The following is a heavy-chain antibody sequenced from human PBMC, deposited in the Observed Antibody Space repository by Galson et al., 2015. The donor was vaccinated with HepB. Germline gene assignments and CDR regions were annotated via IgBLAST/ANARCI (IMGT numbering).Heavy chain of an antibody. CDR2: ISGGGDST. CDR1: GFTFSSHV. CDR3: ARDRLAGYCSSASCYLDGFDI. Sequence: SLRLSCAASGFTFSSHVLNWVRQAPGQGLDWGSSISGGGDSTYYSDSVRGRFTISRDNSKNTLYLQMSSLRVEDTAFYYCARDRLAGYCSSASCYLDGFDIWGQGTMVTVSS. V-gene: IGHV3-23*01. D-gene: IGHD2-2*03. J-gene: IGHJ3*02.